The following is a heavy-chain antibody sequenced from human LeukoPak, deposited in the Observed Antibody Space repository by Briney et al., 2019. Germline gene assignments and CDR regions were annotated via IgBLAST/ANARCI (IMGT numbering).Heavy chain of an antibody. J-gene: IGHJ3*02. Sequence: ASVKVSCKASGYTFSSYYMHWVRQAPGQGLEWMGIISPSGSSTSHAQKFKGRVTMTRDTSTATVSMEVSSLRSDDTAVYYCARGDSRSPRNAFDIWGQGTMVTVSS. CDR3: ARGDSRSPRNAFDI. CDR2: ISPSGSST. V-gene: IGHV1-46*01. CDR1: GYTFSSYY. D-gene: IGHD6-13*01.